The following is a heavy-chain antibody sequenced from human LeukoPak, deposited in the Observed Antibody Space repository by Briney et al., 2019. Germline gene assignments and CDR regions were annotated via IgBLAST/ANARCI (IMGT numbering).Heavy chain of an antibody. V-gene: IGHV5-51*01. CDR1: EYSFTSNS. J-gene: IGHJ4*02. Sequence: GEPLKFSCKGSEYSFTSNSLGWSRKMPGKGLEWMGIIYPGDSDTRYSPSFQGQATISANKSISTAYLQWSSLKASDTAMYYCARPVSHGSGSYGYWGQGTLVTVSS. CDR2: IYPGDSDT. CDR3: ARPVSHGSGSYGY. D-gene: IGHD3-10*01.